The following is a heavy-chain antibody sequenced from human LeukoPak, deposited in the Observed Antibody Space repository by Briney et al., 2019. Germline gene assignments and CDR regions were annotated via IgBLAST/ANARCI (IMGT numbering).Heavy chain of an antibody. V-gene: IGHV1-18*01. D-gene: IGHD3-16*02. CDR1: GFGFTSFG. CDR3: ARDSMITFGGVIVMSPLDY. J-gene: IGHJ4*02. CDR2: ISAHNGNT. Sequence: ASVKVSCKTSGFGFTSFGFTWVRQAPGQGLEWVGWISAHNGNTNYAQKLQGRVTMTTDTSTSTAYMELRSLRSDDTAVYYCARDSMITFGGVIVMSPLDYWGQGTLVTVSS.